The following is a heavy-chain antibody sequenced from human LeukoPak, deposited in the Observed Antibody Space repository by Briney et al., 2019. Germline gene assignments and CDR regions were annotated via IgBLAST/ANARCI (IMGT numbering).Heavy chain of an antibody. Sequence: SETLSLTCAVYGGSFSDYYWNWIRQPPGKGLEWIGEINHSGSTNYNPSLKSRVTISVDTSKNQFSLKLSSVTAADTAVYYCARGLKRVTATPYYFDYWGQGTLVTVSS. CDR3: ARGLKRVTATPYYFDY. D-gene: IGHD2-21*02. V-gene: IGHV4-34*01. CDR2: INHSGST. J-gene: IGHJ4*02. CDR1: GGSFSDYY.